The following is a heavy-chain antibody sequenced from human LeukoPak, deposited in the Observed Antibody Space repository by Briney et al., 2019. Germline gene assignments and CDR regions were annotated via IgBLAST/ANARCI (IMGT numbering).Heavy chain of an antibody. J-gene: IGHJ4*02. Sequence: PGGSLRLSCAASGFTFCTHAMNWVRQAPGKGLEWVSGIRKSGASPHYAHSLKGRFTISRDNSKNTLFLQMNSLRAEDTAVYYCAKDRGFYGSATYYFDYWGQGTMVTVSS. D-gene: IGHD3-10*01. V-gene: IGHV3-23*01. CDR2: IRKSGASP. CDR1: GFTFCTHA. CDR3: AKDRGFYGSATYYFDY.